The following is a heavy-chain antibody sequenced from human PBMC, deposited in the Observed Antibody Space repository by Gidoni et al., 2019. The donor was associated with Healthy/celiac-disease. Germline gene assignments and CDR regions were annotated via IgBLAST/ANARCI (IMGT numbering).Heavy chain of an antibody. J-gene: IGHJ2*01. CDR3: AREHGDYGTRKVKYWYFDL. D-gene: IGHD4-17*01. CDR1: GGTFSSYA. CDR2: IIPIFGTA. V-gene: IGHV1-69*06. Sequence: QVQLVQSGAEVKKPGSSVKVSCKASGGTFSSYAISWVRQAPGQGLEWMGGIIPIFGTANYAQKFQGRVTITADKSTSTAYMELSSLRSEDTAVYYCAREHGDYGTRKVKYWYFDLWGRGTLVTVSS.